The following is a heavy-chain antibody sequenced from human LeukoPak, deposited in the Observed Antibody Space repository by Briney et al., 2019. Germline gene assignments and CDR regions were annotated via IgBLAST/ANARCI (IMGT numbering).Heavy chain of an antibody. CDR2: INPNSGRT. CDR3: AVDRDSLDY. Sequence: ASVTVSFKASGYTFTHYYMHWVGPAPGKGLEWMGWINPNSGRTIYAQKFQGRLTITRDTSISTAYMELSRLRSDDTAVYYCAVDRDSLDYWGQGTLVTVSS. D-gene: IGHD1-14*01. J-gene: IGHJ4*02. V-gene: IGHV1-2*02. CDR1: GYTFTHYY.